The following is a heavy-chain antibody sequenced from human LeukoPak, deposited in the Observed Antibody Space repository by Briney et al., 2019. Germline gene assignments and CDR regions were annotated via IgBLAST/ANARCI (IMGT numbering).Heavy chain of an antibody. CDR1: GGTFSSYA. D-gene: IGHD2-21*01. J-gene: IGHJ5*02. Sequence: ASVKISCKASGGTFSSYAISWVRQAPGQGLEWMGGIIPIFGTANYAQKFQGRVTITTDESTSTAYMELSSLRSEDTAVYYCASRGCGGDCYSGWFDPWGQGTLVTVSS. V-gene: IGHV1-69*05. CDR2: IIPIFGTA. CDR3: ASRGCGGDCYSGWFDP.